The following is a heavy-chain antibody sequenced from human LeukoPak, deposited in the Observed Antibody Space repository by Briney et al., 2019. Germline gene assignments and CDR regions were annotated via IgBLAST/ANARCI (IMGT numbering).Heavy chain of an antibody. CDR1: GFTFSSYW. J-gene: IGHJ6*04. D-gene: IGHD3-10*02. V-gene: IGHV3-7*01. CDR2: IKQDGSEK. Sequence: GGSLRLSCAASGFTFSSYWMSWVRQAPGRGLEWVASIKQDGSEKYYVDSVKGRFTISRDNAKNSLYLQMNSLRAEDTAVYYCAELGITMIGGVWGKGTTVTISS. CDR3: AELGITMIGGV.